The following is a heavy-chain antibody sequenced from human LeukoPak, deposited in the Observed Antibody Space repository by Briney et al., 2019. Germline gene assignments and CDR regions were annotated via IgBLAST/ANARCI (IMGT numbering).Heavy chain of an antibody. J-gene: IGHJ4*02. D-gene: IGHD3-9*01. CDR3: ATSDILTGYYSRLFDY. CDR1: GFTFSSYA. V-gene: IGHV3-23*01. CDR2: ISGSGGST. Sequence: GGSLRLSCAASGFTFSSYAMSWVRQAPGKGLEWVLAISGSGGSTYYADSVKGRFTISRDNSKNTLYLQMNSLRAEDTAVYYCATSDILTGYYSRLFDYWGQGTLVTVSS.